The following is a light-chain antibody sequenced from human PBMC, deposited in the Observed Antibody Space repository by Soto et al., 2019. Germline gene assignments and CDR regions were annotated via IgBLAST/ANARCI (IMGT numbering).Light chain of an antibody. CDR1: QSVSSSY. V-gene: IGKV3-20*01. CDR3: HQYDNSPLT. CDR2: GAS. J-gene: IGKJ4*01. Sequence: EIVLTQSPATLSLSPGERATLSCRASQSVSSSYLAWYQQKPGQAPRLLIYGASSRATGIPDRFSSSGSGTDVTLTISRLEPEDFAVYYCHQYDNSPLTFGGGTKVEIK.